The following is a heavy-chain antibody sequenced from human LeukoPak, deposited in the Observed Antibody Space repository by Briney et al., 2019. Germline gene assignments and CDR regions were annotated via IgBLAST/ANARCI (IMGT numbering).Heavy chain of an antibody. CDR2: IYTSGST. Sequence: PSETLSLTCAVYGGSFSSYYGSWIRQPAGKGLEWIGRIYTSGSTNYNPSLKSRVTMSVDTSKNQFSLKLSSVTAADTAVYYCARGVKHYYDSSGYMYYFDYWGQGTLVTVSS. J-gene: IGHJ4*02. CDR1: GGSFSSYY. CDR3: ARGVKHYYDSSGYMYYFDY. D-gene: IGHD3-22*01. V-gene: IGHV4-59*10.